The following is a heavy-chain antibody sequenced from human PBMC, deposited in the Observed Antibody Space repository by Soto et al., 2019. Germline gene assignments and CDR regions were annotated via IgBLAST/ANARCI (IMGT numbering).Heavy chain of an antibody. CDR3: ASPARNYDFWSGYSFDI. CDR1: GGTFSSYA. J-gene: IGHJ3*02. D-gene: IGHD3-3*01. V-gene: IGHV1-69*05. Sequence: SVKVSCKASGGTFSSYAISWVRQAPGQGLEWMGGIIPIFDTAGYAQKFQGRVTMTRNTSISTAYMELSSLRSEDTAVYYCASPARNYDFWSGYSFDIWGQGTMVTVSS. CDR2: IIPIFDTA.